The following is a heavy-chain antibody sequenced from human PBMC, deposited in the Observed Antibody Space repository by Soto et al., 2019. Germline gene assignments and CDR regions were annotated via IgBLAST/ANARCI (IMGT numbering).Heavy chain of an antibody. Sequence: QVQLVQSGAEVKKPGSSVKVSCKASGGTFSSYTISWVRQAPGQGLEWMGRIIPILGIANYAQKFQGRVTITADKSTSTAYMELSRLRSEDTAVYYCAREHYYDSSGYYYHFDYWGQGTLVTVSS. J-gene: IGHJ4*02. D-gene: IGHD3-22*01. CDR1: GGTFSSYT. CDR2: IIPILGIA. CDR3: AREHYYDSSGYYYHFDY. V-gene: IGHV1-69*08.